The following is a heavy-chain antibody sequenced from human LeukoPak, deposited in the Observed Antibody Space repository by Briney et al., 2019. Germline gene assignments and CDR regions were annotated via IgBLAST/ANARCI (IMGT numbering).Heavy chain of an antibody. V-gene: IGHV1-18*04. Sequence: ASVKVSCKTFGYTFTSNYMQWVRQAPGQGLEWMGWISAYNGNTNYAQKLQGRVTMTTDTSTSTAYMELRSLRSDDTAVYYCARVRCYGDSSACYYGMDVWGQGTTVTVSS. CDR1: GYTFTSNY. CDR3: ARVRCYGDSSACYYGMDV. CDR2: ISAYNGNT. D-gene: IGHD4-17*01. J-gene: IGHJ6*02.